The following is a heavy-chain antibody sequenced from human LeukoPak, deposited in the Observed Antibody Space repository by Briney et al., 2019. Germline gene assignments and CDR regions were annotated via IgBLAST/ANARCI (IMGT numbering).Heavy chain of an antibody. V-gene: IGHV4-39*07. D-gene: IGHD1-1*01. Sequence: PSETLSLTCTVSGGSISSSSYYWGWIRQPPGKGLEWIGSIYYSGSTYYNPSLKGRVTISVDTSKNQFSLKVSSVTAADTAVYYCARGAGSTTSNDAFDIWGQGTMVTVSS. CDR3: ARGAGSTTSNDAFDI. J-gene: IGHJ3*02. CDR1: GGSISSSSYY. CDR2: IYYSGST.